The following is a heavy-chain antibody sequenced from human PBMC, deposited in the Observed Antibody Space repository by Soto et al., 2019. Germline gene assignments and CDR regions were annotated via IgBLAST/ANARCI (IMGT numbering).Heavy chain of an antibody. CDR2: IYYSGST. Sequence: SETLSLTCTVSGGSISNYYWSWIRQPPGKGLEWIGYIYYSGSTNYNTSIKSRVNISVDTSKNQITLKQSSVTAADTAVYYCARHRYSYGVYYFDYWGQGTLVTVSS. CDR1: GGSISNYY. V-gene: IGHV4-59*08. D-gene: IGHD5-18*01. CDR3: ARHRYSYGVYYFDY. J-gene: IGHJ4*02.